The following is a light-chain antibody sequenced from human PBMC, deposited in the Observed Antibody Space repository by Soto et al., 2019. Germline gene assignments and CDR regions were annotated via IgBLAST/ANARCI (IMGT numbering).Light chain of an antibody. CDR2: GAS. CDR3: QQYGSSPYS. Sequence: EIVLTQSPGTLSLSPGDRATLSCRASQSIRSSYFVWYQQKPGQAPRLLIYGASSRATGIPDRFSGSGSGTDFSLTISRLEPEDFAVYYCQQYGSSPYSFGQGTKLEIK. V-gene: IGKV3-20*01. J-gene: IGKJ2*03. CDR1: QSIRSSY.